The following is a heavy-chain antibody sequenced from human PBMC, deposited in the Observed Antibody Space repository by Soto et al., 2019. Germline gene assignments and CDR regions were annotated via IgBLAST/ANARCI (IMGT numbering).Heavy chain of an antibody. CDR3: ARLRAAAVSGHY. CDR1: GFTFSSYS. J-gene: IGHJ4*02. D-gene: IGHD6-13*01. Sequence: GGSLRLSCAASGFTFSSYSMNWVRQAPGKGLEWVSSISSSSSYIYYADSVKGRFTISRDNAKNSLYLQMNSLRAEDTAVYYCARLRAAAVSGHYWGQGTLVTVSS. V-gene: IGHV3-21*01. CDR2: ISSSSSYI.